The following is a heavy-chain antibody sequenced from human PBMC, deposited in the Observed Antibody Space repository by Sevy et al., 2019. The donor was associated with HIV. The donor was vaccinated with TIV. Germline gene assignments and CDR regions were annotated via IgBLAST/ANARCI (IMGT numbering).Heavy chain of an antibody. V-gene: IGHV3-7*01. CDR2: IKQDMSEK. Sequence: GGSLRLSCAASGFTFSSYWMTWVRQAPGKGLEWVANIKQDMSEKYYADSVNGRFTISRDNARHSLYLQMESLRAEDTAVYYCARAQQVTMLVVIGGLYFDFWGREPWSPFPQ. CDR3: ARAQQVTMLVVIGGLYFDF. CDR1: GFTFSSYW. D-gene: IGHD3-22*01. J-gene: IGHJ4*02.